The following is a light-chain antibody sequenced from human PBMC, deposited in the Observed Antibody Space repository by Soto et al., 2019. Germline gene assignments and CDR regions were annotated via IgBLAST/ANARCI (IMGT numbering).Light chain of an antibody. J-gene: IGKJ4*01. CDR3: QQRYNWPLT. CDR2: DAS. Sequence: EVVLTQAPATLSFSPGERATLSCRASQSITSSVTWSQQRPGQAPRLLISDASIRAPGVPARFSGSGSGTDFTLTISSLEPEDFAVYFCQQRYNWPLTFGGGTRVEI. V-gene: IGKV3-11*01. CDR1: QSITSS.